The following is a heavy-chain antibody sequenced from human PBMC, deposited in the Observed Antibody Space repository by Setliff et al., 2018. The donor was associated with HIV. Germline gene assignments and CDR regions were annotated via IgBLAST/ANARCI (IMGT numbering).Heavy chain of an antibody. J-gene: IGHJ1*01. Sequence: PSETLSLTCAVSGGSISSSNWWSWVRQPPGKGLEWIGEIHHSGSNNYNPPLKSRVTISIDTSKNQFSIKVNAVTAADTAVYYCAADGELWFGRHSYLQNWGQGTLVTVSS. CDR1: GGSISSSNW. D-gene: IGHD3-10*01. CDR2: IHHSGSN. CDR3: AADGELWFGRHSYLQN. V-gene: IGHV4-4*02.